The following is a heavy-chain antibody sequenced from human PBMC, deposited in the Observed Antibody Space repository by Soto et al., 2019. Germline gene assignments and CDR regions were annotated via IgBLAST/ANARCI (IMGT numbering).Heavy chain of an antibody. Sequence: ASVKVSCKASGYTFTSYGISWVRQAPGQGLEWMGWISAYNGNTNYAQKLQGKVTMTTDTSTSTAYMELRSLRSDDTAVYYCARPASSWYYFDYWGQGTLVTVSS. CDR3: ARPASSWYYFDY. D-gene: IGHD6-13*01. J-gene: IGHJ4*02. CDR2: ISAYNGNT. V-gene: IGHV1-18*01. CDR1: GYTFTSYG.